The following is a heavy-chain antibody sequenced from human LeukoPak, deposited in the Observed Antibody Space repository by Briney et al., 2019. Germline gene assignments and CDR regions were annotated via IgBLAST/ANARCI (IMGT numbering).Heavy chain of an antibody. J-gene: IGHJ4*02. CDR1: GASISSDAYC. Sequence: SETLSLTYTVSGASISSDAYCWSWIRQHPGKGLEWIGYISYSGSTYYNPSLKSRITISVDTSKNQFSPNLSSVTAADTAVYFCAAIVVVPPAIAYWGQGTLVTVSS. CDR3: AAIVVVPPAIAY. D-gene: IGHD2-2*01. V-gene: IGHV4-31*03. CDR2: ISYSGST.